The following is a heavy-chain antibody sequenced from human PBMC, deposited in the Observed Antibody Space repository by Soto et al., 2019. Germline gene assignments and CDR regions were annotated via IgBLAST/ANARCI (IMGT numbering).Heavy chain of an antibody. D-gene: IGHD4-17*01. CDR3: ARKPSLTVLAFAI. CDR1: GYSFTSYW. Sequence: PGESLKISCKGSGYSFTSYWIGWVRQMPGKGLEWMGIIYPGDSDARYSPSFQGQVTISADKSISTAYLQWSSLKASDTAMYYCARKPSLTVLAFAIWGQGTMVTVSS. CDR2: IYPGDSDA. J-gene: IGHJ3*02. V-gene: IGHV5-51*01.